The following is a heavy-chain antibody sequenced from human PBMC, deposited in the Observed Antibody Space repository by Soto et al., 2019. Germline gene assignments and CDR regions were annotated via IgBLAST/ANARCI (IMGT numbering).Heavy chain of an antibody. CDR2: VSGIGDDT. Sequence: EVYLLESGGGLVQPGGSLRLSCAASRFTFSSYAMSWVRQAPGKGLEWVSAVSGIGDDTYYADSVKGRFTISRDNSKNTLYLQMNSLLTEDTAVYYCAAGYCSNGVCPPGALCGRGTLVTVSS. V-gene: IGHV3-23*01. J-gene: IGHJ2*01. CDR3: AAGYCSNGVCPPGAL. D-gene: IGHD2-8*01. CDR1: RFTFSSYA.